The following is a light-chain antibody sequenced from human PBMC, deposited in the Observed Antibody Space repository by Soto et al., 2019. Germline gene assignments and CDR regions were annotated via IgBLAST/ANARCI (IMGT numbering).Light chain of an antibody. Sequence: EIVLTPSPGTLSLSPVERATLSCRASQSVSNNYLAWYQPKPGQAPRLLIYGASSRATGIPDRLSGSGSGTNFALTTTSLEPEVFAVFSFKQYPISPIPSGKGTRLKI. J-gene: IGKJ5*01. CDR2: GAS. V-gene: IGKV3-20*01. CDR3: KQYPISPIP. CDR1: QSVSNNY.